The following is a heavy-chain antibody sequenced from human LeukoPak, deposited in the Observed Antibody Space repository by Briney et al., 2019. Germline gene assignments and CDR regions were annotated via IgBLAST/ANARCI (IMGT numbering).Heavy chain of an antibody. J-gene: IGHJ4*02. V-gene: IGHV3-30*18. Sequence: GGSLRLSCAASGFTFSNAWMNWVRQAPGKGLEWAAVISYDGSNKYYADSVKGRFTISRDNSKNTLYLQMNSLRAEDTAVYYCAKVDQPYYDFWSRFRGGPYYFDYWGQGTLVTVSS. CDR1: GFTFSNAW. D-gene: IGHD3-3*01. CDR2: ISYDGSNK. CDR3: AKVDQPYYDFWSRFRGGPYYFDY.